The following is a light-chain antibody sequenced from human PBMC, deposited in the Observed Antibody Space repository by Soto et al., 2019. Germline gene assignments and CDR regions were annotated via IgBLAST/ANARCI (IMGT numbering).Light chain of an antibody. CDR3: QQRGSWPRT. V-gene: IGKV3-11*01. CDR1: QSVGSY. Sequence: EIVLTQSPATLSLSPGEKATLSCRASQSVGSYLAWYRQKRDQAPRLLIYDASNRANDIPARISGSGSATEFTLTITSLEPEDFGVYYCQQRGSWPRTFGQGTTLEL. J-gene: IGKJ2*01. CDR2: DAS.